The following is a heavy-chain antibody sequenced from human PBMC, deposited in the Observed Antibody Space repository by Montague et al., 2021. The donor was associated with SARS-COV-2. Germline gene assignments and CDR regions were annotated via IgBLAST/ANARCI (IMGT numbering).Heavy chain of an antibody. CDR1: GFSVSTNY. J-gene: IGHJ2*01. CDR3: AKDVVVNGYSHWYFDL. V-gene: IGHV3-53*01. D-gene: IGHD2-21*01. CDR2: IDAVGNT. Sequence: LSLSCSASGFSVSTNYLTWVRQAPGRGLEWVSFIDAVGNTYYADSVKGRFTISRDISKRNLFLQMNSLREEDSAVYFCAKDVVVNGYSHWYFDLWGRGTLVTVSS.